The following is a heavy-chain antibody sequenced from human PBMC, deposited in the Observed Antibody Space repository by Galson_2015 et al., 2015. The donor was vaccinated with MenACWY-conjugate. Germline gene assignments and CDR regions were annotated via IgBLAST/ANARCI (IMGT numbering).Heavy chain of an antibody. Sequence: SLRLSCAASGFTFSSYWMHWVRQAPGKGLVWVSRINSDGSSTSYADSVKGRFTISRDNAKNTLYLQMNSLRAEDTAVYYCARTRMGSGGHDFDYWGQGTLVTVSS. CDR3: ARTRMGSGGHDFDY. V-gene: IGHV3-74*01. CDR2: INSDGSST. CDR1: GFTFSSYW. D-gene: IGHD2-15*01. J-gene: IGHJ4*02.